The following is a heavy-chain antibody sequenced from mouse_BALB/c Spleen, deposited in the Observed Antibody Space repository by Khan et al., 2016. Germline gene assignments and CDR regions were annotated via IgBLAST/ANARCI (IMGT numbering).Heavy chain of an antibody. CDR3: ASYYDYDGGFAY. CDR2: IWGDGST. Sequence: VQLQESGPGLVAPSQSLSITCTVSGFSITGFAVNWVRQPPGKGLEWLGVIWGDGSTDYDSALKSRLSISKDKSKSQVFLKMNSLQTDDTARYYCASYYDYDGGFAYWGQGTLVTVSA. D-gene: IGHD2-4*01. CDR1: GFSITGFA. V-gene: IGHV2-6-7*01. J-gene: IGHJ3*01.